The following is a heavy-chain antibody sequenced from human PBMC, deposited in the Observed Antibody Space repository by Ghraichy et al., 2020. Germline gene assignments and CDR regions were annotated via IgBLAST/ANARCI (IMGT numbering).Heavy chain of an antibody. CDR1: GGSISSSSYY. D-gene: IGHD4-17*01. J-gene: IGHJ4*02. V-gene: IGHV4-39*01. Sequence: SETLSLTCTVSGGSISSSSYYWGWIRQPPGKGLEWIGSIYYSGSTYYNPSLKSRVTISVDTSKNQFSLKLSSVTAADTAVYYCARHRDDYGEVFDYWGQGTLVTVSS. CDR3: ARHRDDYGEVFDY. CDR2: IYYSGST.